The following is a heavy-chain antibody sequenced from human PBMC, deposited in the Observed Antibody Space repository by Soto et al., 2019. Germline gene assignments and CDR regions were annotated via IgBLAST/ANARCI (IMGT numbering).Heavy chain of an antibody. CDR1: GGTFNTYA. CDR3: AREVQVHTPAFVY. V-gene: IGHV1-69*19. Sequence: QVQLVQSGAEMKKPGSSVKVSCQSSGGTFNTYAMNWVRQAPGQGPEWMGDISPMFGAANYARKFQGRVTITADESTGTSYMQLSSLTSEDTALYFCAREVQVHTPAFVYRGQGTLVTVSS. D-gene: IGHD3-10*01. J-gene: IGHJ4*02. CDR2: ISPMFGAA.